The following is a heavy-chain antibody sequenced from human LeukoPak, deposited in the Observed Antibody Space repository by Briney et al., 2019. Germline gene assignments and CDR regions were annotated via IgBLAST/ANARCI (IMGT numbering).Heavy chain of an antibody. J-gene: IGHJ4*02. CDR3: ARDHGIAGTTPLFDS. CDR1: GFTFSSYA. D-gene: IGHD1-20*01. Sequence: PGGSLRLSCAASGFTFSSYAMSWVRQAPGKGLEWVSAISGSGGSTYYADSVKGRFTISRDNSKNTLYLQMNSLRAEDTAVYYCARDHGIAGTTPLFDSWGQGTLVTVSS. CDR2: ISGSGGST. V-gene: IGHV3-23*01.